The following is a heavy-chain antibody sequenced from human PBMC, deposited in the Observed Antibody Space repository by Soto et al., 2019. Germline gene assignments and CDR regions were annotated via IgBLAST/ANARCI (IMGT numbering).Heavy chain of an antibody. V-gene: IGHV1-69*06. CDR3: AREHSSPYLFDP. CDR1: GGTFSSYA. CDR2: IIPIFGTA. J-gene: IGHJ5*02. D-gene: IGHD6-6*01. Sequence: QVQLVQSGAEVKKPGSSVKVSCKASGGTFSSYAISWVRQAPGQGLEWMGGIIPIFGTANYAHKFKGRVTITSDKSTSTAYMELSSLRAEDTAVYYCAREHSSPYLFDPWGQGTLVTVSS.